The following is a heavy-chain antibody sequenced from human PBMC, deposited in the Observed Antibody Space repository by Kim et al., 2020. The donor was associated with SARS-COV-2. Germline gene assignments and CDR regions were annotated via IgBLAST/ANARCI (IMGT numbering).Heavy chain of an antibody. D-gene: IGHD5-18*01. J-gene: IGHJ5*02. CDR2: IYYSGST. CDR1: GGSISSSSYY. V-gene: IGHV4-39*01. CDR3: ASLRPAIQLWSWFDP. Sequence: SETLSLTCTVSGGSISSSSYYWGWIRQPPGKGLEWIGSIYYSGSTYYNPSLKSRVTISVDTSKNQFSLKLSSVTAADTAVYYCASLRPAIQLWSWFDPWGQGTLVTVSS.